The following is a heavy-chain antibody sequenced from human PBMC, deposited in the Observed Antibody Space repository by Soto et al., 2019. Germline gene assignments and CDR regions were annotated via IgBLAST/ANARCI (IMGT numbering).Heavy chain of an antibody. CDR1: GGSFSGYY. V-gene: IGHV4-34*01. J-gene: IGHJ5*02. CDR3: ARGDGLVAP. Sequence: QVQLQQWGAGLLKPSETLSLTCAVYGGSFSGYYWSWIRQPPGKGLEWIGEINHSGSTNYNPSLKRRVTISVDTSKTHFSLKLGSVTPADTAVYYCARGDGLVAPWGQGTLVTVSS. CDR2: INHSGST.